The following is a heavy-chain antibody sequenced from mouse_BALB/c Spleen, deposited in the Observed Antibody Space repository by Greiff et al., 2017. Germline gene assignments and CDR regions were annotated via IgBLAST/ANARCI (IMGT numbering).Heavy chain of an antibody. CDR1: GFTFSSFG. CDR2: ISSGSSTI. V-gene: IGHV5-17*02. J-gene: IGHJ2*01. D-gene: IGHD2-3*01. CDR3: ARFYDGDYFDY. Sequence: EVQGVESGGGLVQPGGSRKLSCAASGFTFSSFGMHWVRQAPEKGLEWVAYISSGSSTIYYADTVKGRFTISRDNPKNTLFLQMTSLRSEDTAMYYCARFYDGDYFDYWGQGTTLTVSS.